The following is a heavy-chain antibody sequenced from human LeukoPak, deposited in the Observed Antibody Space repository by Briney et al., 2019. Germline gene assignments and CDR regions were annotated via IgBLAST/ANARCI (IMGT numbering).Heavy chain of an antibody. J-gene: IGHJ4*02. D-gene: IGHD2-15*01. Sequence: GGSLRLSCAASGFTLSSPWISWVRQAPGKGLEWVANINQDGSEKYYVDSVKGRFTISRDNAKNSLYLQMNSLRAEDTAVYYCARDRSCSGWGQGTLVTVSS. CDR2: INQDGSEK. CDR3: ARDRSCSG. V-gene: IGHV3-7*03. CDR1: GFTLSSPW.